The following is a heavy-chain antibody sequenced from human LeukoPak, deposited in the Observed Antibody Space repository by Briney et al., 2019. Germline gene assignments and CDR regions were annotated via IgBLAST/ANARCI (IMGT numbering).Heavy chain of an antibody. CDR1: GFTFSSYS. V-gene: IGHV3-21*04. CDR3: ARYLNSASWYFDL. D-gene: IGHD1-7*01. Sequence: GGSLRLSCAASGFTFSSYSMNWVRQAPGKGLEWVSSISSSSSYIYYADSVKGRFTISRDNAKNSLYLQMNSLSAEDTAIYYCARYLNSASWYFDLWGRGTLVTVSS. CDR2: ISSSSSYI. J-gene: IGHJ2*01.